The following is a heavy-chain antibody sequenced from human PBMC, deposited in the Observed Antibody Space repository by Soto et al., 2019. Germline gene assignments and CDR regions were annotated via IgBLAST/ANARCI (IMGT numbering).Heavy chain of an antibody. CDR3: ARDHMQLWPKYYYYGMDV. CDR1: GGSISSGGYY. J-gene: IGHJ6*02. V-gene: IGHV4-31*01. Sequence: QVQLQESGPGLVKPSQTLSLTCTVSGGSISSGGYYWSWIRQHPGKGLEWIGYIYYSGSTYYNPSLKSPVTITVNTSKNQCSLKLSSVTAADTAVYYCARDHMQLWPKYYYYGMDVWGQGTTVTVSS. D-gene: IGHD5-18*01. CDR2: IYYSGST.